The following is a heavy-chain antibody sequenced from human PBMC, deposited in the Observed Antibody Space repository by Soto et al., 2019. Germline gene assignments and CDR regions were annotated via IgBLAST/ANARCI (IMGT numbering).Heavy chain of an antibody. CDR3: ARDLNYGLFDY. CDR2: ISSSSSTI. J-gene: IGHJ4*02. CDR1: GFTFSSYS. D-gene: IGHD4-17*01. V-gene: IGHV3-48*01. Sequence: EVQLVESGGGLVQPGGSLRLSCAASGFTFSSYSMNWVRQATGTGLEWVSYISSSSSTIYYADSGKGRFTISRDNAKNSLYLQMNSLRAEDTAVDYCARDLNYGLFDYWGQGTLVTVSS.